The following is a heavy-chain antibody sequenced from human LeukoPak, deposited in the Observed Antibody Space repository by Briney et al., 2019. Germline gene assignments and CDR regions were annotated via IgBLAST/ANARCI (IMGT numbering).Heavy chain of an antibody. CDR2: ISYDGSNK. CDR3: ARDPLSARQTGYFDL. D-gene: IGHD3-16*02. V-gene: IGHV3-30-3*01. CDR1: GFTFSNYA. J-gene: IGHJ2*01. Sequence: PGGSLRLSCAASGFTFSNYALHWVRQAPGKGLEWVAVISYDGSNKYSADSVKGRFTISRDNSKNTLYLQMNSLRAEDTAVYYCARDPLSARQTGYFDLWGRGTLVTVSS.